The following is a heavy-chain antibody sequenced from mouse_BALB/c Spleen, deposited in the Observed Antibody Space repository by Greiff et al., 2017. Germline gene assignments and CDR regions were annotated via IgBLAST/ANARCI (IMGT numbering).Heavy chain of an antibody. CDR1: GFTFSDYY. CDR2: ISDGGSYT. J-gene: IGHJ3*01. D-gene: IGHD2-14*01. CDR3: ARDNYRYDGFAY. V-gene: IGHV5-4*02. Sequence: EVKLVESGGGLVKPGGSLKLSCAASGFTFSDYYMYWVRQTPEKRLEWVATISDGGSYTYYPDSVKGRFTISRDNAKNNLYLQMSSLKSEDTAMYYCARDNYRYDGFAYWGQGTLVTVSA.